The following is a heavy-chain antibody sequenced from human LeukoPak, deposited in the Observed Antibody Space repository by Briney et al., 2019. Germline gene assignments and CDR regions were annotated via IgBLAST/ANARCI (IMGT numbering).Heavy chain of an antibody. CDR1: GGSFSGYY. J-gene: IGHJ5*02. CDR2: INHSGST. V-gene: IGHV4-34*01. CDR3: ARLGYYYGSGSYYHNWFDP. D-gene: IGHD3-10*01. Sequence: SETLSLTCAVYGGSFSGYYWSWIRQPPGKGLEWIGEINHSGSTNYNPSHKSRVTISVDTSKNQFSLKLSSVTAADTAVYYCARLGYYYGSGSYYHNWFDPWGQGTLVTVSS.